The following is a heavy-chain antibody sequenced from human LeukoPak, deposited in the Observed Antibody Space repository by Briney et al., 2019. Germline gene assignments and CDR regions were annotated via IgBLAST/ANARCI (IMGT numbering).Heavy chain of an antibody. D-gene: IGHD6-13*01. CDR3: ARDKVGGYSRLFDP. Sequence: SETLSLTCTVSGGSISSSSYYWGWIRQPPGKGLEWIGSIYYSGSTYYNPSLKSRVTISVDTSKNQFSLKLSSVTAADTVVYYCARDKVGGYSRLFDPWGQGTLVTVSS. CDR1: GGSISSSSYY. V-gene: IGHV4-39*07. J-gene: IGHJ5*02. CDR2: IYYSGST.